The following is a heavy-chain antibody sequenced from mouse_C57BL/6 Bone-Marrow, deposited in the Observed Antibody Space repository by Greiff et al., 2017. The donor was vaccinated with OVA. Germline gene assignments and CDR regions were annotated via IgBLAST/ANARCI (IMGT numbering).Heavy chain of an antibody. CDR1: GYTFTSYG. J-gene: IGHJ4*01. CDR2: IYPRSGNT. V-gene: IGHV1-81*01. CDR3: ARSYGNYEYYYAMDY. Sequence: VQLQQSGAELARPGASVKLSCKASGYTFTSYGISWVKQRTGQGLEWIGEIYPRSGNTYYNEKFKGKATLTADKSSSTAYMELRSLTSEDSAVYFCARSYGNYEYYYAMDYWGQGTSVTVSS. D-gene: IGHD2-1*01.